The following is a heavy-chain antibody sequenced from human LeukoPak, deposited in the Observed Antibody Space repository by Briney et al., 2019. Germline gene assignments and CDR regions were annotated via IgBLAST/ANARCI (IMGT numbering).Heavy chain of an antibody. CDR3: ARVRGSSGSYEYYHYMDV. V-gene: IGHV4-4*07. Sequence: PSETLSLTCTVSGGSISYFYWSWIRQPAGKGLEWIGRIYTSGSTNYNPSLKSRVTMSVDTSKKQFSLKLSSVTAAGTAVYYCARVRGSSGSYEYYHYMDVWGKGTTVTISS. D-gene: IGHD1-26*01. J-gene: IGHJ6*03. CDR1: GGSISYFY. CDR2: IYTSGST.